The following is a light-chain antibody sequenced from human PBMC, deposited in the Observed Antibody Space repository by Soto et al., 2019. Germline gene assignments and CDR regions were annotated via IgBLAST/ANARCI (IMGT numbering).Light chain of an antibody. CDR3: CSYAGSSAYV. CDR2: DVS. J-gene: IGLJ1*01. Sequence: QSALTQPRSVSGSPGQSVTISCTGTSSDVGGYNHVSWYQQNPGEAPKVMIFDVSKRPSGVPDRFSGSKSDNTASLTISGLQAEDVADYYCCSYAGSSAYVFGAGTKLTVL. CDR1: SSDVGGYNH. V-gene: IGLV2-11*01.